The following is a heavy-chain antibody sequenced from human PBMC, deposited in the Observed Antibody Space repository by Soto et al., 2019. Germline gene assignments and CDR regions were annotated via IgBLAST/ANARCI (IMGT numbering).Heavy chain of an antibody. Sequence: QVQLVQSGAEVRKPGASVKVSCKASGYIFSSYYMWWVRQAPGQGLEWVGLINPRTGNTAYAHKFQGRITMTRDTSRTTGYMELSSLGSEDTAVYFCARSSLTGSTTLVDYWGQGTLVTVSS. J-gene: IGHJ4*02. D-gene: IGHD1-26*01. CDR3: ARSSLTGSTTLVDY. CDR2: INPRTGNT. V-gene: IGHV1-46*01. CDR1: GYIFSSYY.